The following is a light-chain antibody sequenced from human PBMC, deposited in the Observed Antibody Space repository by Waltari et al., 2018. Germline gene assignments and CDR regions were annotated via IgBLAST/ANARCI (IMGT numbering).Light chain of an antibody. CDR2: DAT. J-gene: IGKJ1*01. CDR1: QSSSRY. CDR3: QKYGSLPAT. Sequence: ELMLTQSPGTLSLSPGERATLPCRASQSSSRYLAWYQHKPGQAPRLLIYDATIRATGIPDRFSGSGSGTDFSLTISRLEPEDFAVYYCQKYGSLPATFGQGTKVEIK. V-gene: IGKV3-20*01.